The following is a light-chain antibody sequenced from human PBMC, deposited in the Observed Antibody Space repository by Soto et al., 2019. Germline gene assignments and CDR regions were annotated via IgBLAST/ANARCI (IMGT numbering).Light chain of an antibody. Sequence: DIQMTQSPSTLSASVGDRVTITCRASQSISSWLAWYQQKPGKAPTLLINDASSLESGVPSRFSGSGSGTEFTLTISSLQPDDFATYYCQQYDNYWTFGQGTKVEIK. CDR1: QSISSW. J-gene: IGKJ1*01. CDR3: QQYDNYWT. CDR2: DAS. V-gene: IGKV1-5*01.